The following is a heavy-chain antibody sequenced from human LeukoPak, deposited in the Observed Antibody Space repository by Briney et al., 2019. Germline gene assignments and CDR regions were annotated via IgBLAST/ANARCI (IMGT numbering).Heavy chain of an antibody. CDR2: INPNSGGT. CDR3: ARSDGYGLVGI. V-gene: IGHV1-2*02. D-gene: IGHD3-10*01. CDR1: GYTFTSYG. Sequence: ASVKVSCKASGYTFTSYGISWVRQAPGQGLEWMGWINPNSGGTNYAQKFQGRVTMTRDTSISTAYMELSRLRSDDTAVYYCARSDGYGLVGIWGQGTMVTVSS. J-gene: IGHJ3*02.